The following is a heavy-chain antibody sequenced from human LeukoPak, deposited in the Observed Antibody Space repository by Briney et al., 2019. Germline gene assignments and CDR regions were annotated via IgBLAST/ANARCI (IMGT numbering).Heavy chain of an antibody. D-gene: IGHD4-11*01. Sequence: GGSLRLSCAASGFTFSSYSMNWVRQAPGKGLEWVSSISSSSSYIYYADSVKGRFTISRDNAKNSLYLQMNSLRAEDTAVYYCARDLTVTSTCWFDLWGQGPLVTVSS. CDR1: GFTFSSYS. CDR3: ARDLTVTSTCWFDL. J-gene: IGHJ5*02. V-gene: IGHV3-21*01. CDR2: ISSSSSYI.